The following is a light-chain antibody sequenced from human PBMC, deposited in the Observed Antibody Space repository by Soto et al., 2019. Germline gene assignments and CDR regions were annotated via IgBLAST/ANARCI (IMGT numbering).Light chain of an antibody. CDR1: QGIGNS. CDR2: TAS. CDR3: QKYDSVPWS. Sequence: DIQMTQSPSSLSASVGDRVTITCRASQGIGNSLAWYQQKPGKVPKVLIYTASTLHSGVPSRFSGSESGTDFTLTINSLQPEDVATYFCQKYDSVPWSFGQGTRVEI. J-gene: IGKJ1*01. V-gene: IGKV1-27*01.